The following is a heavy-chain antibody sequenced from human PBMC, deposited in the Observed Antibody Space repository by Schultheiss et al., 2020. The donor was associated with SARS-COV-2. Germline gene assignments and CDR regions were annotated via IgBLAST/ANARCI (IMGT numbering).Heavy chain of an antibody. V-gene: IGHV1-18*04. Sequence: ASVKVSCKASGYTFLNYGISWVRQAPGQGLEWMGWINPNSGGTNYAQKLQGRVTMTTDTSTNAAYMELRSLRSDDTAVYYCARHHPVGATIPAPLDYWGQGTLVTVSS. D-gene: IGHD1-26*01. CDR3: ARHHPVGATIPAPLDY. CDR1: GYTFLNYG. CDR2: INPNSGGT. J-gene: IGHJ4*02.